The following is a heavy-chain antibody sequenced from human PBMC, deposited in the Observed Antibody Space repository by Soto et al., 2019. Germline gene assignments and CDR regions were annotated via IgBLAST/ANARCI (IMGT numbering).Heavy chain of an antibody. CDR3: AAGEASSRNLAPYYLDF. Sequence: SETLSLTCTVSGGSMRNYFWTWIRQPPGKGLEWIGYMHYSGTTSFFPSYNPSLRSRVTISEDTSKNQFSLKLLSVTTADTAVYFCAAGEASSRNLAPYYLDFWGQGTLVTVSS. V-gene: IGHV4-59*01. J-gene: IGHJ4*02. CDR2: MHYSGTT. CDR1: GGSMRNYF. D-gene: IGHD6-13*01.